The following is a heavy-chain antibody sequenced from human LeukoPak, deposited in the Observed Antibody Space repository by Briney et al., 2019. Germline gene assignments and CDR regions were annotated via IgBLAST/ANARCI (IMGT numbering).Heavy chain of an antibody. CDR2: IIPILGIA. V-gene: IGHV1-69*04. J-gene: IGHJ4*02. CDR1: GGTFSSYA. CDR3: ANYGGNYGADY. D-gene: IGHD4-23*01. Sequence: EASVKVSCKASGGTFSSYAISWVRQAPGQGLEWMGRIIPILGIANYAQKFQGRVTITADKFTSTAYMELSSLRSEDTAVCYCANYGGNYGADYWGQGTLVTVSS.